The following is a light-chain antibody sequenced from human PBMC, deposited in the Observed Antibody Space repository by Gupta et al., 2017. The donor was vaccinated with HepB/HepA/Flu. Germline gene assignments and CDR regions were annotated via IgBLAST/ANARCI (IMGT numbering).Light chain of an antibody. CDR1: QSISNW. V-gene: IGKV1-5*03. CDR2: KAS. J-gene: IGKJ4*01. CDR3: QQYGDDSWVT. Sequence: DIQMTQSPSTLSASVGDTVTITCRASQSISNWLAWYQQKPGKAPNVLIYKASNCESGVPSRFSGSGYGTEFTLTISSRQPEDFATYYCQQYGDDSWVTFGGGTKVEIK.